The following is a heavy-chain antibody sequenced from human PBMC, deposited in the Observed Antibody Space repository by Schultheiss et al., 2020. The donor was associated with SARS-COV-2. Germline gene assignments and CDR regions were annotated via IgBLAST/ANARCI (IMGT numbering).Heavy chain of an antibody. J-gene: IGHJ6*02. CDR2: IYYSGST. D-gene: IGHD3-10*01. Sequence: TLSLTCTVSGGSISSYYWSWIRQPPGKGLEWIGYIYYSGSTNYNPSLKSRVTISVDTSKNQFSLKLSSVTAADTAVYYCARGFRITMVRGVHRGGMDVWGQGTTVTVSS. CDR1: GGSISSYY. CDR3: ARGFRITMVRGVHRGGMDV. V-gene: IGHV4-59*01.